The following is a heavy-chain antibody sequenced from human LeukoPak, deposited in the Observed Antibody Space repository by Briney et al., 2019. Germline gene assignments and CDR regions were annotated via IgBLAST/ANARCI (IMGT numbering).Heavy chain of an antibody. CDR2: IYYSGST. J-gene: IGHJ4*02. Sequence: SETLSLTCTASGGSISSSSYYWGWIRQPPGKGLEWIGSIYYSGSTYYNPSLKSRVTISVDTSKNQFSLKLSSVTAADTAVYYCARLIVGATTEFDYWGQGTLVTVSS. D-gene: IGHD1-26*01. CDR1: GGSISSSSYY. V-gene: IGHV4-39*01. CDR3: ARLIVGATTEFDY.